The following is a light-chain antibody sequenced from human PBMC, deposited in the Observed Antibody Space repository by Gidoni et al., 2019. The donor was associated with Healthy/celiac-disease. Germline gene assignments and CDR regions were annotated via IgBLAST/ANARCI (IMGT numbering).Light chain of an antibody. CDR1: QSVSSY. V-gene: IGKV3-11*01. CDR3: QQRSNWPPGLT. J-gene: IGKJ4*01. CDR2: DAS. Sequence: EIVLTQSPATLSLSPGKRATLSCRASQSVSSYIAWYQQKPSQAPRLHIYDASNRATGIPARFSGSGSGTDFTLTISRLEPEDFAVYYCQQRSNWPPGLTFGGGTKVEIK.